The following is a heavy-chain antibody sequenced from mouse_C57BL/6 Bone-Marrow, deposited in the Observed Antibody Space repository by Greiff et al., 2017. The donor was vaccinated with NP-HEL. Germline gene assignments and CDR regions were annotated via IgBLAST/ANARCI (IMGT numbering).Heavy chain of an antibody. CDR1: GYTFTSYW. Sequence: QVQLQQPGAELVKPGASVKMSCKASGYTFTSYWITWVKQRPGQGLEWIGDIYPGSGSTNYNEKFKSKATLTVDTSSSTAYMQLSSLTSEDSAVYYCAREIYYDYPSIGRDYWGQGTSVTVSS. CDR3: AREIYYDYPSIGRDY. D-gene: IGHD2-4*01. J-gene: IGHJ4*01. V-gene: IGHV1-55*01. CDR2: IYPGSGST.